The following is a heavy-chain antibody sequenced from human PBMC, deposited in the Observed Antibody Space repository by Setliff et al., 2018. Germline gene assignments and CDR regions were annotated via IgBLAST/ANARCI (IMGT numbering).Heavy chain of an antibody. CDR2: INPNSGGT. Sequence: GASVKVSCKASGYTFTGYYMHWVRQAPGQGLEWMGRINPNSGGTNYAQKFQGRVTMTRDTSISTAYMELSRLRSDDTAVYYCARGPPGYYYYMNVWGQGTTVTVSS. CDR1: GYTFTGYY. CDR3: ARGPPGYYYYMNV. J-gene: IGHJ6*03. V-gene: IGHV1-2*06.